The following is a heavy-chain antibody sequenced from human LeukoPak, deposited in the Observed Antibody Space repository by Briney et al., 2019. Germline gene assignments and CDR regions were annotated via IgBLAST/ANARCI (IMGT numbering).Heavy chain of an antibody. J-gene: IGHJ6*02. Sequence: PGVSLRLSCAASGFTFSYAWMSWVRQAPGKGLEWVGRIQSKNNGGAVDYAAPVKGRFTISRDDSKTTLYLQMNSLKTEDTAVCYCIPDLATNSSGMDVWGQGTPVTVSS. CDR3: IPDLATNSSGMDV. V-gene: IGHV3-15*01. CDR1: GFTFSYAW. CDR2: IQSKNNGGAV.